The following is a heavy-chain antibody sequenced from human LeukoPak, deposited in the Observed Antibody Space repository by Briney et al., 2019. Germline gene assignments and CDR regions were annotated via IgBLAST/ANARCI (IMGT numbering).Heavy chain of an antibody. Sequence: PGGSLRLSCAASGFPFSNYWMHWVRQAPGKGVVWVSRVNSDGSTTNYADSVKGRFTISRDNPENTLYMRMNSLRPEDTAVYYCARGYYSSSRIDYWGQGTLVTVSS. J-gene: IGHJ4*02. CDR2: VNSDGSTT. CDR3: ARGYYSSSRIDY. CDR1: GFPFSNYW. D-gene: IGHD6-13*01. V-gene: IGHV3-74*01.